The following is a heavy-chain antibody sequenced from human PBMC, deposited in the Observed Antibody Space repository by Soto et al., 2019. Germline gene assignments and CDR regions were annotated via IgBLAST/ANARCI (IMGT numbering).Heavy chain of an antibody. CDR1: GGTFSSYA. CDR3: AKVLYYDFSSYYYYGMDV. Sequence: SVQVSCKASGGTFSSYAISWVRQAPGQGLEWMGGIIPIFGTANYAQKFQGRFTISRDNSKDTLFLQMNSLRAEDTAVYYCAKVLYYDFSSYYYYGMDVWGQVTTVTVSS. D-gene: IGHD3-3*01. V-gene: IGHV1-69*05. J-gene: IGHJ6*02. CDR2: IIPIFGTA.